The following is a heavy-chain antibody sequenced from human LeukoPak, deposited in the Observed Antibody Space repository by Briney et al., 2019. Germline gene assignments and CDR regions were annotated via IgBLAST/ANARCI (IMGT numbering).Heavy chain of an antibody. CDR1: GYTFTAYH. CDR2: IYPPTGGT. J-gene: IGHJ4*02. V-gene: IGHV1-2*02. D-gene: IGHD3-16*01. CDR3: VRENWYYDH. Sequence: ASVKVSCKTSGYTFTAYHMHWVRQAPGQGLEFVGWIYPPTGGTVLAGKFQGRGTMTRDTSIAAAYMELSGLTFDDTAVYYCVRENWYYDHWGQGTLVTVSS.